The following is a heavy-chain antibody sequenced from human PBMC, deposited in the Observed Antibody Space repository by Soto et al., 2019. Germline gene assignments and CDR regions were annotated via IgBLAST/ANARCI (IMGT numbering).Heavy chain of an antibody. V-gene: IGHV3-15*01. Sequence: GGSLRLSCAASGFTFSNAWVSWVRQAPGKGLEWVGRIKSKTDGGTTDYAVPVKGRFTISRDDSKNTVYLQMNSLKTEDTAVYYCTTGRLETIFGVLSNYWGQGTLVTVSS. D-gene: IGHD3-3*01. CDR2: IKSKTDGGTT. CDR3: TTGRLETIFGVLSNY. J-gene: IGHJ4*02. CDR1: GFTFSNAW.